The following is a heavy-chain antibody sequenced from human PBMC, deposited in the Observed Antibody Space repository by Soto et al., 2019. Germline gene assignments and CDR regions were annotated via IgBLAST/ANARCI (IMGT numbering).Heavy chain of an antibody. CDR2: INPNSGGT. CDR3: ARTRGYSGYANWFDP. CDR1: GYTFTGYY. Sequence: ASVKVSCKASGYTFTGYYMHWVRQALGQGLEWMGWINPNSGGTNYAQKFQGWVTMTRDTSISTAYMELSRLRSDDTAVYYCARTRGYSGYANWFDPWGQGTLVTVS. V-gene: IGHV1-2*04. J-gene: IGHJ5*02. D-gene: IGHD5-12*01.